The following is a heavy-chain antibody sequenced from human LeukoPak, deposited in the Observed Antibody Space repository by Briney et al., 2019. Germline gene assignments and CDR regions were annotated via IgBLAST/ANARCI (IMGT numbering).Heavy chain of an antibody. V-gene: IGHV7-4-1*02. CDR3: ARDKTVYSSSWLRPPLLY. Sequence: GASVKVSFTASGYTFTIYAMNWVRQAPGQGLEWMGWINTNTGNPTYAQGFTGRFVFSLDTSVSTAYLQISSLKAEDTAVYYCARDKTVYSSSWLRPPLLYWGQGTLVTVSS. J-gene: IGHJ4*02. CDR2: INTNTGNP. D-gene: IGHD6-13*01. CDR1: GYTFTIYA.